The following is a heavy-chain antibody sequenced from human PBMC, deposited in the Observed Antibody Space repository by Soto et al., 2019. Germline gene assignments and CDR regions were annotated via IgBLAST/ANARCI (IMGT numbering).Heavy chain of an antibody. CDR1: GFSLTTSGVG. CDR3: ASSSGYRIFDC. V-gene: IGHV2-5*02. CDR2: IFWDDDK. Sequence: QITLKESGPTLVKPTQTLTLTCTFSGFSLTTSGVGVGWIRQPPGKALEWLALIFWDDDKRYSPSLKSRLTITKDTSKNRVVLTMTNMDPVDTATYYCASSSGYRIFDCWGQGTLVTVSS. D-gene: IGHD3-22*01. J-gene: IGHJ4*02.